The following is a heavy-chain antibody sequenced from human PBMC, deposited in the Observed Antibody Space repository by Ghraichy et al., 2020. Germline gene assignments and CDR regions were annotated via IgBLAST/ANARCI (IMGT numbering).Heavy chain of an antibody. CDR3: ARALGYCSSTSCYEPHYYYGMDV. Sequence: SETLSLTCTVSGGSISSYYWSWIRQPPGKGLEWIGYIYYSGSTNYNPSLKSRVTISVDKSKNQFSLKLSSVTAADTAVYYCARALGYCSSTSCYEPHYYYGMDVWGQGTTVTVSS. J-gene: IGHJ6*02. CDR2: IYYSGST. CDR1: GGSISSYY. V-gene: IGHV4-59*01. D-gene: IGHD2-2*01.